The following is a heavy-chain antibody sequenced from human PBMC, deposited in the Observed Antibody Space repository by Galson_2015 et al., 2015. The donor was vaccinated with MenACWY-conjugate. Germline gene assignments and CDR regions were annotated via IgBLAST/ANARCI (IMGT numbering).Heavy chain of an antibody. J-gene: IGHJ4*02. D-gene: IGHD6-13*01. CDR3: TRWRQQLDFDY. Sequence: SLRLSCAASGFTFSGSAMHWVRQASGKGLEWVGRIRSKANSYATAYAASVKGRFTISRDDSKNTAYLQMNSLKTEDTAVYYCTRWRQQLDFDYWGQGTLVTVSS. V-gene: IGHV3-73*01. CDR2: IRSKANSYAT. CDR1: GFTFSGSA.